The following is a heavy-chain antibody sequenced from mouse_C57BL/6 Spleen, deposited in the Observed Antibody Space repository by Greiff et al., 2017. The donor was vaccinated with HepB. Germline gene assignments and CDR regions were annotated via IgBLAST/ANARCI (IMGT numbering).Heavy chain of an antibody. Sequence: VQLKESGGGLVKPGGSLKLSCAASGFTFSSYAMSWVRQTPEKRLEWVATISDGGSYTYYPDNVKGRFTISRDNAKNNLYLQMSHLKSEDTAMYYCAREDGLYFDDWGQGTTLPVSS. D-gene: IGHD2-3*01. CDR2: ISDGGSYT. CDR1: GFTFSSYA. J-gene: IGHJ2*01. CDR3: AREDGLYFDD. V-gene: IGHV5-4*01.